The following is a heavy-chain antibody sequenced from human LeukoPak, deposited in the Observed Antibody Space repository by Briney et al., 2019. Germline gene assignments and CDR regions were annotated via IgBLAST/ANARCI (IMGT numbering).Heavy chain of an antibody. Sequence: GGSLRLSCAVSGFSVSNNYMDWVRQAPGKGLEWVSLIYSRGGTSYADSVKGRFTISRDSSKNTLFLQMNSLRVEDTAVYYCARDPPGIAASGTYYWGQGTLVTVSS. CDR1: GFSVSNNY. J-gene: IGHJ4*02. CDR3: ARDPPGIAASGTYY. V-gene: IGHV3-53*01. CDR2: IYSRGGT. D-gene: IGHD6-13*01.